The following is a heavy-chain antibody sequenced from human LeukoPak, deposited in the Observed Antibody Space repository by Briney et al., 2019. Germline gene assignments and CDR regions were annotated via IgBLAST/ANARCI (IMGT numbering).Heavy chain of an antibody. Sequence: ASVKVSCKVSGYTLTELSMHWVRQAPGKGLEWMGGFDPEDGETIYAQKSQGRVTMTEDTSTDTAYMELSSLRSEDTAVYYCATAPSYSGSYYRGFDYWGQGTLVTVSS. CDR3: ATAPSYSGSYYRGFDY. CDR1: GYTLTELS. J-gene: IGHJ4*02. V-gene: IGHV1-24*01. CDR2: FDPEDGET. D-gene: IGHD1-26*01.